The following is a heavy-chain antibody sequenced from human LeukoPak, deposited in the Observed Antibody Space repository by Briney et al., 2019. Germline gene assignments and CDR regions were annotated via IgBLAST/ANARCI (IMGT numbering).Heavy chain of an antibody. CDR2: ISSSSSYI. CDR1: GFTFSSYS. J-gene: IGHJ4*02. V-gene: IGHV3-21*01. D-gene: IGHD5-24*01. CDR3: ARDTEMTISTDFDY. Sequence: GGSLRLSCAASGFTFSSYSMNWVRQAPGKGLEWVSSISSSSSYIYYADSVKGRFTISRDNAKNSLYLQMNSLRAEDTAVYYCARDTEMTISTDFDYWGQGTLVTVSS.